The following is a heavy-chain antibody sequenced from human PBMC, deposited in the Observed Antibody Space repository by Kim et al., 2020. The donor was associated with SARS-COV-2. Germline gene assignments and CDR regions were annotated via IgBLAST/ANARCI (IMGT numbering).Heavy chain of an antibody. CDR1: GFTFSSYA. CDR2: ISGSGGST. Sequence: GGSLRLSCAASGFTFSSYAMSWVRQAPGKGLEWVSAISGSGGSTYYADSVKGRFTISRDNSKNTLYLQMNSLRAEDTAVYYCAKDLRLGYDFWSGYASFASDYWGQGTLVTVSS. J-gene: IGHJ4*02. V-gene: IGHV3-23*01. CDR3: AKDLRLGYDFWSGYASFASDY. D-gene: IGHD3-3*01.